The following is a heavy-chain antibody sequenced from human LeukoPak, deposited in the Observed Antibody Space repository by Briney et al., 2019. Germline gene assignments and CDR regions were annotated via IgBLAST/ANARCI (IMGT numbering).Heavy chain of an antibody. Sequence: SETLSLTCAVYGGSFSGYYWSWLRQPPGKGLEWIGEINDSGSTNYNPSLKGRVTISVDTSKNQCSLKLSSVTAADTAVYYCARGSPELDYYDSSGYYRYFDYWGQGTLVTVSS. CDR1: GGSFSGYY. CDR3: ARGSPELDYYDSSGYYRYFDY. J-gene: IGHJ4*02. V-gene: IGHV4-34*01. CDR2: INDSGST. D-gene: IGHD3-22*01.